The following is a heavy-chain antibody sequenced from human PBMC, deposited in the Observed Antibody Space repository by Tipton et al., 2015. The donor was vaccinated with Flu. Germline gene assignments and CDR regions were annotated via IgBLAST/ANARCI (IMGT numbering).Heavy chain of an antibody. CDR2: IYYSGST. CDR1: GGSISSSSYY. Sequence: TLSLTCTVSGGSISSSSYYWGWIRQPPGKGLEWIGSIYYSGSTYYNPSLKSRVTISVDTSKNHFSLKLSSVTAADTAVYFCARGPYCSTMSCPGHDALDIWGQGTMVTVSS. CDR3: ARGPYCSTMSCPGHDALDI. V-gene: IGHV4-39*02. D-gene: IGHD2-2*01. J-gene: IGHJ3*02.